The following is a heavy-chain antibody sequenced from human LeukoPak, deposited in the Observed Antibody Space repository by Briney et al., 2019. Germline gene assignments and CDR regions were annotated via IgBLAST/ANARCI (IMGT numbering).Heavy chain of an antibody. Sequence: PGGSLRLSCAASGFTFSDYYMSWIRQAPWKGLEWVSYISSSGSTIYYADSVKGRFTISRDNAKNSLYLQMNSLRAEDTAVYYCARAEYSSSWGYYYYYMDVWGKGTTVTVSS. D-gene: IGHD6-6*01. CDR1: GFTFSDYY. CDR3: ARAEYSSSWGYYYYYMDV. V-gene: IGHV3-11*04. J-gene: IGHJ6*03. CDR2: ISSSGSTI.